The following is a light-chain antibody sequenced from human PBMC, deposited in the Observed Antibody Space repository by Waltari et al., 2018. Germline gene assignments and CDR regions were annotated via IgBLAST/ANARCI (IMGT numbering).Light chain of an antibody. J-gene: IGLJ2*01. CDR1: SPNIGAGYD. V-gene: IGLV1-40*01. Sequence: QSVLTQPPSVSGAPGQRVTISCPGSSPNIGAGYDVHWYQQLPGTAPKLLIYGNSNRPSGVPDRFSGSKSGTSASLAITGLQAEDEADYYCQSYDSSLSRTVFGGGTKLTVL. CDR3: QSYDSSLSRTV. CDR2: GNS.